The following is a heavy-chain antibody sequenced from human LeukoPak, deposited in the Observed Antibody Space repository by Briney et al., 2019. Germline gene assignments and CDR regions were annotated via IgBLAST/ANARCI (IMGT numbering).Heavy chain of an antibody. CDR1: GGSVSSGSYD. Sequence: PSETLSLTRTVSGGSVSSGSYDWRWIRQPPGPGLECSGAVFYSGSTNYNPSLKSRVTISVDTSKNQFSLKLSSVTAADTAVYYCARVWRYGNYPGLYYYGMDVWGQGTTVTVSS. J-gene: IGHJ6*02. CDR3: ARVWRYGNYPGLYYYGMDV. D-gene: IGHD4-11*01. CDR2: VFYSGST. V-gene: IGHV4-61*01.